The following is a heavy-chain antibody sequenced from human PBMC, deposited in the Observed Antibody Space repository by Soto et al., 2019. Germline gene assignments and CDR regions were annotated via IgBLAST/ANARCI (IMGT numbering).Heavy chain of an antibody. CDR2: ISWNSGSI. D-gene: IGHD5-12*01. Sequence: EVQLVESGGGLVQPGRSLRLSCAASGFTFDDYAMHWVRQAPGKGLEWVSGISWNSGSIGYADSVKGRFTISRDNAKNALYLQMNSLRAEDTALYYCAKDIVATGRNRFGPWGQGTLVTVSA. V-gene: IGHV3-9*01. CDR3: AKDIVATGRNRFGP. J-gene: IGHJ5*02. CDR1: GFTFDDYA.